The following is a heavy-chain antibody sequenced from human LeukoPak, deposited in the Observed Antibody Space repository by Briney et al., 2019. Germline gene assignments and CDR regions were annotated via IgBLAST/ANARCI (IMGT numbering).Heavy chain of an antibody. CDR2: INTNTGNP. D-gene: IGHD3-10*01. J-gene: IGHJ6*03. V-gene: IGHV7-4-1*02. CDR1: GYTFTSYA. CDR3: ARGLDGSDYYYYYMDV. Sequence: GASVKVSCKASGYTFTSYAMNWVRQAPGQGLEWMGWINTNTGNPTYAQGFTGRFVFSLDTSVSTAYLQISSLKAKDTAVYYCARGLDGSDYYYYYMDVWGKGTTVTVSS.